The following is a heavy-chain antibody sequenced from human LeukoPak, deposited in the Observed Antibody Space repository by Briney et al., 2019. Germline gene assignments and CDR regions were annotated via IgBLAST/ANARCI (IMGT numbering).Heavy chain of an antibody. CDR3: ARGVSLRYFDWFPKDDWFDP. D-gene: IGHD3-9*01. CDR2: IFYSVST. J-gene: IGHJ5*02. CDR1: GGSISSSSYY. V-gene: IGHV4-39*01. Sequence: SATLSLTCTVSGGSISSSSYYWGWIRQAPGKGLEWIGSIFYSVSTSYNPYVKSRVTISVDTSKHQCSRKLSSVSAADTAVYYCARGVSLRYFDWFPKDDWFDPGGQGPRVSVSS.